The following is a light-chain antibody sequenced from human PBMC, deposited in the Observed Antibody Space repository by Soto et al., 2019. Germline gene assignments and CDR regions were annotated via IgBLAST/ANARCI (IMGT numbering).Light chain of an antibody. V-gene: IGLV2-14*01. CDR1: SSDVGGYDY. J-gene: IGLJ2*01. CDR2: EVS. Sequence: QYALTQPASVSGSPGQSITISCTGTSSDVGGYDYVSWYRHHPGKAPKLMIYEVSNRPSGVSNRFSGSKSGNTASLTISGLQAEDEADYYCSSYTTSSTLYVVFGGGTQLTVL. CDR3: SSYTTSSTLYVV.